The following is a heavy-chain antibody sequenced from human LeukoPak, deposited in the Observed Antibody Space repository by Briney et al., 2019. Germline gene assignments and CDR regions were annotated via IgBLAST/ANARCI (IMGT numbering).Heavy chain of an antibody. CDR2: IKSKTDGGTT. CDR1: GFTFSNAW. CDR3: TTPPFLEWISDYYYYYMDV. J-gene: IGHJ6*03. Sequence: GGSLRLSCAASGFTFSNAWMSWVRQAPGKGLEWVGRIKSKTDGGTTDYAAPVKGRFTISRDDSKNTLYLQMNSLKTEDTAVYYCTTPPFLEWISDYYYYYMDVWGKGTTVTVSS. D-gene: IGHD3-3*01. V-gene: IGHV3-15*01.